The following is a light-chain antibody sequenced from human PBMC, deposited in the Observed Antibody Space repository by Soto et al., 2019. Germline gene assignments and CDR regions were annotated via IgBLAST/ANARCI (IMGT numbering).Light chain of an antibody. Sequence: DIQITQSPSSLSASVGDRVTITCRASQSISIYLNWYQLKPGKAPNLLVSGASYLKSGVPTRFSGSGSGTDFTLTISSLQPEDFAIYYCQQTCTTPEITFGQGTRLEIK. CDR1: QSISIY. V-gene: IGKV1-39*01. J-gene: IGKJ5*01. CDR3: QQTCTTPEIT. CDR2: GAS.